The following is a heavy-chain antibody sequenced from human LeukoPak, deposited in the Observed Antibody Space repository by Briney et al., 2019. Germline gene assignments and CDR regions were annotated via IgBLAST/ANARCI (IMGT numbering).Heavy chain of an antibody. Sequence: GGSLRLSCAASGFTFSSYAMSWVRQAPGKGLEWVSAISGSGGSTYYADSVKGRFTISRDNSKNTMYLQMNSLRAEDTAVYYCARDYGSGSYYTDYWGQGTLVTVSS. J-gene: IGHJ4*02. CDR1: GFTFSSYA. V-gene: IGHV3-23*01. CDR3: ARDYGSGSYYTDY. D-gene: IGHD3-10*01. CDR2: ISGSGGST.